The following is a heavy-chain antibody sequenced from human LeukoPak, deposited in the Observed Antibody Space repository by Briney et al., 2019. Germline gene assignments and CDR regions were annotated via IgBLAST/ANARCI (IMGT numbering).Heavy chain of an antibody. V-gene: IGHV3-74*01. CDR2: ISPTGSTT. D-gene: IGHD3-22*01. CDR3: ARDITMIVYDAFDI. CDR1: GFSFSGHW. J-gene: IGHJ3*02. Sequence: GSLRLSCTASGFSFSGHWMHWARQLPGKGLVWVSRISPTGSTTSYADSVKGRFTVSRDNAKNTLYLQVNNLRAEDTAVYYCARDITMIVYDAFDIWGQGTMVTVSS.